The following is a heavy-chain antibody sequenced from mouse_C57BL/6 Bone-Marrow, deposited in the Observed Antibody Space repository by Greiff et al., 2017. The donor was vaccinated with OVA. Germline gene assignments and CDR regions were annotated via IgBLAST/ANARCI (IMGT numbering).Heavy chain of an antibody. Sequence: QVQLQQPGAELVKPGASVKMSCKASGYTFTSYWITWVKQRPGQGLEWIGDIYPGSGSTNYNEKFKSKATLTVDTSSSTAYMQLSSLTSEDSAVYYGARVPYYYGSSHPMDYWGQGTSVTVSS. CDR3: ARVPYYYGSSHPMDY. CDR1: GYTFTSYW. V-gene: IGHV1-55*01. CDR2: IYPGSGST. D-gene: IGHD1-1*01. J-gene: IGHJ4*01.